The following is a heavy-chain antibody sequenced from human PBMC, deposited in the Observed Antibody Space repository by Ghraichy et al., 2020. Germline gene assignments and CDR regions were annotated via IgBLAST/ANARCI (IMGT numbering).Heavy chain of an antibody. CDR2: ISYSGNT. CDR3: ASAPQALDF. J-gene: IGHJ4*02. Sequence: SETLSLTCTVSGGSISGNTYSWGWIRQPPGKGLEWIGSISYSGNTYFNPSLKRRVTISVDTSQNQFYLRLSSVSAADTAVYYGASAPQALDFWGLGILVTVPA. CDR1: GGSISGNTYS. V-gene: IGHV4-39*01.